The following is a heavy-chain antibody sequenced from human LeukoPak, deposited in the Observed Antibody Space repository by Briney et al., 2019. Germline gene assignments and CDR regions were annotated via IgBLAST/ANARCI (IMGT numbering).Heavy chain of an antibody. CDR2: IPYCGRT. CDR3: ARGYYEGYDFWSGYHQQSMNWFVP. V-gene: IGHV4-59*08. CDR1: GRSISSHY. D-gene: IGHD3-3*01. Sequence: PSETLSLTCSVSGRSISSHYGGSIPQPPGKGLEWIGYIPYCGRTNSSPSLKSRVPIAVATSKTQFPLTLSSVRAADTAVYYCARGYYEGYDFWSGYHQQSMNWFVPCGQGTLVTVSS. J-gene: IGHJ5*02.